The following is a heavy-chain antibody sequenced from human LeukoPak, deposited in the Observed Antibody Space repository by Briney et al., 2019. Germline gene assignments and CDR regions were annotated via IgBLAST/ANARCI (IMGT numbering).Heavy chain of an antibody. V-gene: IGHV4-39*07. CDR2: IYYSGST. CDR3: ARSYYYHYTDV. CDR1: GGSISSSSYY. Sequence: NASETLSLTCTVSGGSISSSSYYWGWIRQPPGKGLEWIGSIYYSGSTYYNPSLKSRVTISLDTSKNQFSLKLTSVTAADTAVYFCARSYYYHYTDVWGKGTTVTVSS. J-gene: IGHJ6*03.